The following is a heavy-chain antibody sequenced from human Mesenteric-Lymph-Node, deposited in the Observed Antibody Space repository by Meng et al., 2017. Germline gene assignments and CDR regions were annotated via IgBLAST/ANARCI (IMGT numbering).Heavy chain of an antibody. J-gene: IGHJ4*02. D-gene: IGHD3-22*01. Sequence: SETLSLTCTVSGGSISTYYWSWIRQSPGKELEWIGYIYYSGSTNYNPSLKSRVTISVDTSKNQFSLKLSSVTAADTAVYYCARAAYYYDSVDYWGQGTLVTVSS. CDR3: ARAAYYYDSVDY. CDR1: GGSISTYY. CDR2: IYYSGST. V-gene: IGHV4-59*01.